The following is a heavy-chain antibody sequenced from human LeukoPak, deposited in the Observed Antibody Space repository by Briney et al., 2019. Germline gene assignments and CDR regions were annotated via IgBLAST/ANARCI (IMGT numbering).Heavy chain of an antibody. CDR3: ARDHSNEMCGGGCFASWFDP. Sequence: ASVKVSCKASGYTFTSYYMHWVRQAPGQGLEWMGIINPSGGSTSYAQKFQGRVTMTTDTSTSTVYMELSSLRSDDTAVYYCARDHSNEMCGGGCFASWFDPWGQGTLVIVSS. D-gene: IGHD2-21*02. CDR2: INPSGGST. V-gene: IGHV1-46*01. J-gene: IGHJ5*02. CDR1: GYTFTSYY.